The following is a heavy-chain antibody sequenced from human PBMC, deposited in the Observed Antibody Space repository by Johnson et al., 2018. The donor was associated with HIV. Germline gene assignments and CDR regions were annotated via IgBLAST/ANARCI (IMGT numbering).Heavy chain of an antibody. J-gene: IGHJ3*01. CDR1: GITFDDYG. D-gene: IGHD6-19*01. V-gene: IGHV3-20*04. CDR3: ARDNIYGSAWGYAFDV. CDR2: INWNGGST. Sequence: MQLVESGGGLVQPAGSLRLSCAASGITFDDYGMSWVRQAPGKGLEWVSGINWNGGSTGYADSVKGRFTISRDNAKNSLYLKMNSLRAEDTALYYCARDNIYGSAWGYAFDVWGQGTMVTVSS.